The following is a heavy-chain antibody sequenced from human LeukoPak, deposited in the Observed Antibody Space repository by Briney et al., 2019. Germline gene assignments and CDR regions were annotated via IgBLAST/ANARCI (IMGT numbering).Heavy chain of an antibody. CDR2: ISSSSSYI. Sequence: PGGSLRLSCAASGFTFSSYSMNWVRQAPGKGLEWVSSISSSSSYIYYADSVKGRFTISRDNAKNSLYLQMNSLRAEDTAVYYCARDSNYYGSGSYYEPWGQGTLVTVSS. CDR1: GFTFSSYS. V-gene: IGHV3-21*01. J-gene: IGHJ5*02. CDR3: ARDSNYYGSGSYYEP. D-gene: IGHD3-10*01.